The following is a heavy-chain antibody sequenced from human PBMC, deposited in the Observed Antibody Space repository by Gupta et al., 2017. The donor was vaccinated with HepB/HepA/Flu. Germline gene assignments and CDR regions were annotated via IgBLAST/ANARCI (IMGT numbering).Heavy chain of an antibody. CDR2: ISYDGSNK. Sequence: VRQVPFQWLEWVAVISYDGSNKYYADSVKGRFTISRDNSKNTLYLQMNSLRAEDTAVYYCAKDRSGSGSPNYYYYYGMDVWGQGTTVTVSS. J-gene: IGHJ6*02. D-gene: IGHD3-10*01. CDR3: AKDRSGSGSPNYYYYYGMDV. V-gene: IGHV3-30*18.